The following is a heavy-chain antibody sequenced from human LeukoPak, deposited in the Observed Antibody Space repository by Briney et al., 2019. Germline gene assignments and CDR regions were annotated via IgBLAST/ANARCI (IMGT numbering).Heavy chain of an antibody. CDR2: IKSKTDGGTT. V-gene: IGHV3-15*05. J-gene: IGHJ4*02. CDR1: GFTFSNAW. Sequence: GGSLRLSCAASGFTFSNAWMSWVRQAPGKGLEWVGRIKSKTDGGTTDYAAPVKGRFTISRDDSKNTLYLQMNSLRVEDTAVYYCAKGPVVTLDSWGQGTLVSVSS. CDR3: AKGPVVTLDS. D-gene: IGHD2-21*02.